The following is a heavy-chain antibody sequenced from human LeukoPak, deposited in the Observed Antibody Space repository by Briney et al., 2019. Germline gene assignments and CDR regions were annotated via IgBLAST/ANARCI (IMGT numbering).Heavy chain of an antibody. CDR3: ARPYYDFWSFDY. J-gene: IGHJ4*02. Sequence: SLRLSCAASGFTFDDYAMHWVRQAPGKGLEWVSGISWNSGSIGYADSVKGRFTISRDNAKNSLYLQMNSLRAEDTAVYCCARPYYDFWSFDYWGQGTLVTVSS. CDR1: GFTFDDYA. V-gene: IGHV3-9*01. CDR2: ISWNSGSI. D-gene: IGHD3-3*01.